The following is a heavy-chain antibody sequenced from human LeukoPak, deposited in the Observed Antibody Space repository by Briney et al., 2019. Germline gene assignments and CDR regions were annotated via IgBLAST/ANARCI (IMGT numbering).Heavy chain of an antibody. CDR2: INTNTGNP. J-gene: IGHJ5*02. D-gene: IGHD6-13*01. V-gene: IGHV7-4-1*02. CDR1: GYTFTTYP. Sequence: GASVKVSCKASGYTFTTYPMNWVRQAPGQGLEWMGWINTNTGNPTYAQGFTGRFVFSLDTSDSTAYLQISSLKADDTAVYYCARDPYTSSSWYRGRANNWFDPWGQGTLVTVSS. CDR3: ARDPYTSSSWYRGRANNWFDP.